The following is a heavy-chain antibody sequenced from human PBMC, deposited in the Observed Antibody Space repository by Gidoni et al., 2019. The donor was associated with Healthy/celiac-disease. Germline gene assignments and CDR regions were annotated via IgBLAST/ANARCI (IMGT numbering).Heavy chain of an antibody. V-gene: IGHV3-30-3*01. Sequence: GLEWVAVISYDGSHKYYADSVKCRFTISRDNSKNTLDLQMNSLRAEDTAVYYCAREMAAERDFGVEGYFAYWGQGTLVTVSS. J-gene: IGHJ4*02. CDR3: AREMAAERDFGVEGYFAY. CDR2: ISYDGSHK. D-gene: IGHD3-3*01.